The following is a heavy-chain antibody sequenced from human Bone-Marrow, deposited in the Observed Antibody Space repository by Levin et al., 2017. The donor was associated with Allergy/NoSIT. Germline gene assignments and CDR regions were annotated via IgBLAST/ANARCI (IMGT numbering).Heavy chain of an antibody. Sequence: GGSLRLSCAASGFTFSNYAMNWVRQAPGKGLEWIASISISIGTKDYADSVKGRFTISRDNVKNSLFLEMNGLRADDTAVYYCVRRASVVVVHLGPYGMDVWGKGTTVLVSS. D-gene: IGHD2-15*01. CDR1: GFTFSNYA. CDR3: VRRASVVVVHLGPYGMDV. CDR2: ISISIGTK. J-gene: IGHJ6*04. V-gene: IGHV3-48*01.